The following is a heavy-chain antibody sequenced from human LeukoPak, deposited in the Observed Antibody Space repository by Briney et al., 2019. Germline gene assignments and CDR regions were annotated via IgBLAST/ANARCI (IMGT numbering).Heavy chain of an antibody. CDR3: ARVNSARWFFDF. CDR1: GYTIGSFGSYW. CDR2: IYPIDSDT. Sequence: PGGSLKISCKGSGYTIGSFGSYWIAWVRRMPGKGLEWMGSIYPIDSDTRYNPSFEGQVTVSVDRSISTAYLQWSSLKASDTAMYYCARVNSARWFFDFWGQGSLLTVSS. D-gene: IGHD3-9*01. V-gene: IGHV5-51*01. J-gene: IGHJ4*02.